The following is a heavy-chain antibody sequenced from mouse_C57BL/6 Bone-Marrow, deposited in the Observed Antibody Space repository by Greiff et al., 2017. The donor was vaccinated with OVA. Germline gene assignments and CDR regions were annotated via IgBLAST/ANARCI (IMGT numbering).Heavy chain of an antibody. CDR2: ISDGGSYT. D-gene: IGHD1-1*01. J-gene: IGHJ2*01. CDR1: GFTFSSYA. V-gene: IGHV5-4*01. CDR3: AREGGITPYFDY. Sequence: EVQLVESGGGLVKPGGSLKLSCAASGFTFSSYAMSWVRQTPEKRLEWVATISDGGSYTYYPDNVKGRFTISRDNAKNNLYLQMSHLKSEDTAMYYCAREGGITPYFDYWGKGTTLTVSS.